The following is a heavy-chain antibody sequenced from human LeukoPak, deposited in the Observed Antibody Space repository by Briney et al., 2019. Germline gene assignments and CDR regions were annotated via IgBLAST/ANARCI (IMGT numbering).Heavy chain of an antibody. CDR3: ALARYGGNSDLDY. J-gene: IGHJ4*02. CDR2: INSAGSST. D-gene: IGHD4-23*01. Sequence: GGSLRLSCAASGFTFSSYWMHWVRQAPGKGPIWVSRINSAGSSTRYADSVKGRFTISRDNAKNTLYLQMNSLRAEDTAVYYCALARYGGNSDLDYWGQGTLVTVSS. CDR1: GFTFSSYW. V-gene: IGHV3-74*01.